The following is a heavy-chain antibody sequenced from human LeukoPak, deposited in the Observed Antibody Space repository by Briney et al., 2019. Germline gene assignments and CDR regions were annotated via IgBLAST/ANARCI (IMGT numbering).Heavy chain of an antibody. CDR1: GGSISSSSYY. Sequence: PSQTLFLTCAVSGGSISSSSYYWGWIRQPPGKGLEWIGSIYYSGSTYYNPSLKSRVTISVDTSKNQFSLKLSSATAADTAVYYCARRSGWFDKFGYWGQGTLVTVSS. CDR3: ARRSGWFDKFGY. CDR2: IYYSGST. D-gene: IGHD3-10*01. J-gene: IGHJ4*02. V-gene: IGHV4-39*01.